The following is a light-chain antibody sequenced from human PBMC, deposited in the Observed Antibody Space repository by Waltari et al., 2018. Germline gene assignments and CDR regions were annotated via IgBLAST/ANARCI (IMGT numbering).Light chain of an antibody. CDR3: CSYAGSSTWV. CDR2: EVN. Sequence: QSALTQPVSVSGSPGPSITISCTGTSNDVGIYEFVSWYQQHPGKAPKVIIFEVNERPSGVSNRFSGSKSGNTASLTISGLQPEDEADYYCCSYAGSSTWVFGGGTKLTVL. CDR1: SNDVGIYEF. J-gene: IGLJ3*02. V-gene: IGLV2-23*02.